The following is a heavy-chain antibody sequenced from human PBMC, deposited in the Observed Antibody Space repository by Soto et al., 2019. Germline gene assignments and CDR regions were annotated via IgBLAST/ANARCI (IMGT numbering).Heavy chain of an antibody. CDR3: ARAPRGSLAGVYYYYMDV. V-gene: IGHV1-8*01. CDR1: GYTFTSYD. Sequence: ASVKVSCKASGYTFTSYDINWVRQATGQGLGWMGWMNPNSGNTGYAQKFQGRVTMTRNTSISTAYMELSSLRSEDTAVYYCARAPRGSLAGVYYYYMDVWGKGTTVTVSS. D-gene: IGHD6-19*01. J-gene: IGHJ6*03. CDR2: MNPNSGNT.